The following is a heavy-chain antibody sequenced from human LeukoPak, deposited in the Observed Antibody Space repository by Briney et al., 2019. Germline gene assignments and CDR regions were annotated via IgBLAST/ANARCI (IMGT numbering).Heavy chain of an antibody. D-gene: IGHD3-10*01. CDR1: SYSITSGYY. V-gene: IGHV4-38-2*02. CDR2: IYDDGST. J-gene: IGHJ4*02. Sequence: SETLSLTCSVSSYSITSGYYWGWLRQPPGKGLEWIGSIYDDGSTYYNPSLKNRVTVSVDRSNNQFSLEVSSVTSADTAVYFCARRSHVLWFGAGFDYWGQGILVTVSS. CDR3: ARRSHVLWFGAGFDY.